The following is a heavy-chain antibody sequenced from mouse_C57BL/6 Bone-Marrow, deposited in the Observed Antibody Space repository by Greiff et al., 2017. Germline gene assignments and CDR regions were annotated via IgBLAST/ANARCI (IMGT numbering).Heavy chain of an antibody. CDR3: ATRVVSYVAWFAY. CDR1: GYTFTSYW. Sequence: QVQLQQSGAELVKPGASVKLSCTASGYTFTSYWMHWVKQRPGQGLEWIGKINPSSGDTKYNQKFKGKATLTADKSSNTAYMQLSSLTYEDAAVYYCATRVVSYVAWFAYWGQGTLVTVSA. V-gene: IGHV1-7*01. CDR2: INPSSGDT. J-gene: IGHJ3*01. D-gene: IGHD1-1*01.